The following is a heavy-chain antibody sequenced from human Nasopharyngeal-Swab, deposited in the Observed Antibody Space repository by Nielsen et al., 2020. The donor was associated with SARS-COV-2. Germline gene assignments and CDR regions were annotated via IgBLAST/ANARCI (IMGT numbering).Heavy chain of an antibody. CDR3: ARDGNLRTVRYFDL. CDR1: GFTFSAYD. V-gene: IGHV3-48*03. CDR2: ISSTGSTI. Sequence: GESLKISCAASGFTFSAYDMNWVRQAPGKGLEWVSYISSTGSTINYADSVKGRVTISRDNAKNSLYLQMNSLRAKDTAVYYCARDGNLRTVRYFDLWGRGSLVTVSS. J-gene: IGHJ2*01. D-gene: IGHD4-17*01.